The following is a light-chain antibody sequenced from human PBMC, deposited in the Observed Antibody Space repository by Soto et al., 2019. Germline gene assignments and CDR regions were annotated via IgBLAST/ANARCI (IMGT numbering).Light chain of an antibody. Sequence: VVMTQSPATLSVSPGERATLSCRASQSVSSNLAWYQQRPGQAPRLLIYGASTRATGIPARFSGSGSGTEFTLPLSSLQSEDFAVYYCQQFNNWPLDPMYTFGQGTKLEIK. V-gene: IGKV3-15*01. CDR3: QQFNNWPLDPMYT. CDR1: QSVSSN. CDR2: GAS. J-gene: IGKJ2*01.